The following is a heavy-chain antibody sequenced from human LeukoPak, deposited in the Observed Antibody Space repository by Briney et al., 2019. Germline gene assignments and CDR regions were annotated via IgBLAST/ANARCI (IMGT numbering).Heavy chain of an antibody. J-gene: IGHJ4*02. V-gene: IGHV4-59*08. CDR2: IYYSGTT. D-gene: IGHD2-21*02. CDR1: GGSIRNYY. CDR3: ARHRSGVTYFDY. Sequence: SETLSLTCTVSGGSIRNYYWSWIRQPPGKGLEWIGNIYYSGTTNCNPSLKSRVTISVDTSKNLFSLKLSSVTAADAAVYYCARHRSGVTYFDYWGQGTLVTVSS.